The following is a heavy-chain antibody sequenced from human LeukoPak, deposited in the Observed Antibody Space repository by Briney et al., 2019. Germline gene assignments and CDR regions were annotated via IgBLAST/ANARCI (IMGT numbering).Heavy chain of an antibody. J-gene: IGHJ6*03. D-gene: IGHD6-19*01. V-gene: IGHV1-2*02. CDR2: INPNSGGT. CDR1: GYTFTGYY. CDR3: ARDASVIAVVYYYYYYMDV. Sequence: GASVKVSCKASGYTFTGYYMHWVRQAPGQGLEWMGWINPNSGGTNYAQKFQGRVTMTRDTSISTAYMELSRLRSDDTAVYYCARDASVIAVVYYYYYYMDVWGKGTTVTVSS.